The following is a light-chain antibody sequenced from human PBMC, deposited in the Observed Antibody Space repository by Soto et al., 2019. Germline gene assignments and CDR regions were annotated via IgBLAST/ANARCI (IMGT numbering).Light chain of an antibody. CDR1: NIGRKS. Sequence: VLTQPPSVSVAPGQTARVTCEGDNIGRKSVHWYQQKPGQAPVLVVYEDSDRASGIPERFSGANSGNTATLTISRVEDGDEADYYCHVWSSSDLVTFGGGTKLTVL. J-gene: IGLJ2*01. CDR2: EDS. V-gene: IGLV3-21*02. CDR3: HVWSSSDLVT.